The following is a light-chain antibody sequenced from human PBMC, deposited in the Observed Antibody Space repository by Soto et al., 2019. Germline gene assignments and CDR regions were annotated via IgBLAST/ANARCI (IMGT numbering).Light chain of an antibody. Sequence: EIVLTQSPGTLSLSPGERATLSCRASQSVSSSYLAWYQQKPGQAPRLLIYGASSRATGIPDRFSGSGSGTDFTRTIIILEPEDFAVYYCQQYGISPPLTFGGGTKVEIK. J-gene: IGKJ4*01. CDR1: QSVSSSY. V-gene: IGKV3-20*01. CDR3: QQYGISPPLT. CDR2: GAS.